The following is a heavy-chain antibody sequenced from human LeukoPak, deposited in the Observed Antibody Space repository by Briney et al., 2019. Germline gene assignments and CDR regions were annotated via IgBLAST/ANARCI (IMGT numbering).Heavy chain of an antibody. Sequence: GGSLRLSCAVSGITLSNYGMSWVRQAPGKGLEWVAGISDSGGRTNYADSVKGRFTISRDNPKNTLYLQKNSLRAEDTAVYFCAKRGVVIRVILVGFHKEAYYFDSWGQGALVTVSS. D-gene: IGHD3-22*01. CDR2: ISDSGGRT. V-gene: IGHV3-23*01. CDR3: AKRGVVIRVILVGFHKEAYYFDS. J-gene: IGHJ4*02. CDR1: GITLSNYG.